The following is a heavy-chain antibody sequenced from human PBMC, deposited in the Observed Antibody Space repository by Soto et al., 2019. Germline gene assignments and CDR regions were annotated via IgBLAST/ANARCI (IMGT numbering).Heavy chain of an antibody. CDR1: GYTFTTYG. CDR2: MNPSSGNT. Sequence: GASVKVSCKASGYTFTTYGISWVRQAPGQGLEWMGWMNPSSGNTGYPQNFQGRVTMTRDTSTTTAYMELSSLRSEDTAVYYCVVATADAFDFWGQGTMVTVSS. V-gene: IGHV1-8*02. J-gene: IGHJ3*01. D-gene: IGHD5-12*01. CDR3: VVATADAFDF.